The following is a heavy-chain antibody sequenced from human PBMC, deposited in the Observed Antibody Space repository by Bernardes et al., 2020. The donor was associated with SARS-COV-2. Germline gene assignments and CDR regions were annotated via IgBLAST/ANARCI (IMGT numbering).Heavy chain of an antibody. V-gene: IGHV3-48*01. CDR3: ARDGIRRRDDFWSGYYPDAFDI. J-gene: IGHJ3*02. D-gene: IGHD3-3*01. CDR2: ISSSSSTI. CDR1: GFTFSSYS. Sequence: GGSLRLSCAASGFTFSSYSMNWVRQAPGKGLEWVSYISSSSSTIYYADSVKGRFTISRDNAKNSLYLQMNSLRAEDTAVYYCARDGIRRRDDFWSGYYPDAFDIWGQGTMVTVSS.